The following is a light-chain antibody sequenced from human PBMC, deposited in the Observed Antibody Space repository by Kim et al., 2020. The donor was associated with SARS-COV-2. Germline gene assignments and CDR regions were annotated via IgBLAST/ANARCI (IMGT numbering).Light chain of an antibody. J-gene: IGKJ1*01. CDR3: QQSYSSLWT. V-gene: IGKV1-39*01. CDR1: QSINKY. Sequence: ASVGARDTITCRESQSINKYLYWYQQKPEKAPHLLIYAASSLQSGAPQRFSGSGSGTEFILSISSLQTVDSSTYFCQQSYSSLWTFGPGTTVDIK. CDR2: AAS.